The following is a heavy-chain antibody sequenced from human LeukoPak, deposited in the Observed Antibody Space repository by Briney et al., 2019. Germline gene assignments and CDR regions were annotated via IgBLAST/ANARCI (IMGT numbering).Heavy chain of an antibody. CDR3: AKGTLGSCSGVTCYEFDY. J-gene: IGHJ4*02. V-gene: IGHV3-23*01. CDR1: GFTVSSNY. Sequence: PGGSLRLSCAASGFTVSSNYMSWVRQAPGKGLEWVSSIIGSGRDTYYADSVKGRITISRDNSKNTVYLQMNSLRAEDTALYYCAKGTLGSCSGVTCYEFDYWGQGTLVTVSS. CDR2: IIGSGRDT. D-gene: IGHD2-8*02.